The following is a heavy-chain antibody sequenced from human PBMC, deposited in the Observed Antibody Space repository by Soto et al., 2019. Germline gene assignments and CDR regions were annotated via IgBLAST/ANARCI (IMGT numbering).Heavy chain of an antibody. J-gene: IGHJ3*02. V-gene: IGHV3-23*01. Sequence: GGSLRLSCAASGFIFSTYAMNWVRQAPGKGLEWVSAISNSGDSTYYTESVRGRFTISRDNSINTLYLQMSSLRTEDTAVYYCAHPRGYGVFDAVDIWGQGTMVTVSS. D-gene: IGHD4-17*01. CDR2: ISNSGDST. CDR3: AHPRGYGVFDAVDI. CDR1: GFIFSTYA.